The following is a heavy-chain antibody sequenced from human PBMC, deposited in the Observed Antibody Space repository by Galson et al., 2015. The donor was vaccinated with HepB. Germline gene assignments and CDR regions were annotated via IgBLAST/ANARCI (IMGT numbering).Heavy chain of an antibody. J-gene: IGHJ4*02. V-gene: IGHV1-69*13. CDR1: GGTFSSYA. Sequence: SVKVSCKASGGTFSSYAISWVRQAPGQGLEWMGGIIPIFGTANYAQKFQGRVTITADESTSTAYMELSSLRSEDTAVYYCARVGGRQYCSGGSCYSPFDYWGQGTLVTVSS. D-gene: IGHD2-15*01. CDR3: ARVGGRQYCSGGSCYSPFDY. CDR2: IIPIFGTA.